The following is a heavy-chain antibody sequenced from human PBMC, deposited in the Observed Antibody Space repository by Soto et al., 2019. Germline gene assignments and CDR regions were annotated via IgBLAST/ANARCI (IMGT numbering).Heavy chain of an antibody. CDR2: IYYSGST. V-gene: IGHV4-61*01. Sequence: QVQLQESGPGLVKPSETLSLTCTVSGGSVSSGSYYWSWIRQPPGKGLEWIGYIYYSGSTNYNPSLKRRVTISVDTSKNQFSLKLSSVTAADTAVYYCARDRGTAMENYYYYYGMDVWGQGTTVTVSS. D-gene: IGHD5-18*01. J-gene: IGHJ6*02. CDR3: ARDRGTAMENYYYYYGMDV. CDR1: GGSVSSGSYY.